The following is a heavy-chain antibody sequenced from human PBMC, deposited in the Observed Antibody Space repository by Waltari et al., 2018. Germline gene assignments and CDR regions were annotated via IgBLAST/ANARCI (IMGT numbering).Heavy chain of an antibody. CDR3: TREDYGGKDY. Sequence: EVQLAESGGGLVQPGESLRLSCPASGFTFSPYWMHWVRQGPGKGLVWVSRINTDGSTINYADSVKGRFTISRDNAKNTLYLQMNSLRAEDTAVYYCTREDYGGKDYWGQGTLVTVSS. V-gene: IGHV3-74*01. CDR1: GFTFSPYW. D-gene: IGHD4-17*01. J-gene: IGHJ4*02. CDR2: INTDGSTI.